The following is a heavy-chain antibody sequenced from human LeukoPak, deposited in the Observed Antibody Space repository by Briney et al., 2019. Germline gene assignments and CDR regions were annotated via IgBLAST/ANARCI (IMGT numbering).Heavy chain of an antibody. CDR2: ISSSSSTI. Sequence: GGSLRLSCAASGFTFSSYSMNWVRQAPGKGLEWVSYISSSSSTIYYADSVKGRFTISRDNAKNSLYLQMSSLRAEDTAVYYCARCVGQDAFDIWGQGTMVTVSS. J-gene: IGHJ3*02. CDR3: ARCVGQDAFDI. D-gene: IGHD3-10*01. V-gene: IGHV3-48*01. CDR1: GFTFSSYS.